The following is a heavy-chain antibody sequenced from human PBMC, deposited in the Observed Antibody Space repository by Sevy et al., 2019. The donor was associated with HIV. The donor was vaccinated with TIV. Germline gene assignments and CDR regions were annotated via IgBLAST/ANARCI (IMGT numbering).Heavy chain of an antibody. J-gene: IGHJ4*02. CDR3: VRGTTFYDFWTGGDY. Sequence: ASVKVSCKASGYTFTNYAISWVRQAPGQGLEWMGWISGVNGDTKNEEKFQGRFTMTTDTSTKTDHMDLRSLRSDDTAVYYCVRGTTFYDFWTGGDYWGQGTLVTVSS. V-gene: IGHV1-18*01. CDR2: ISGVNGDT. CDR1: GYTFTNYA. D-gene: IGHD3-3*01.